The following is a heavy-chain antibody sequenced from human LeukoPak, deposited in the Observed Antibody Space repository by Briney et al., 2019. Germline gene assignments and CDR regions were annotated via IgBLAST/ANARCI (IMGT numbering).Heavy chain of an antibody. Sequence: GGSLRLSCAASGFTFSSYWMSWVRQAPGKGLEWVANIKQDGSEKYYVDSVKGRFTISRDNSKNTLYLQMNSLRAEDTAVYYCNAVAGNGGEDYWDQGTLVTVSS. V-gene: IGHV3-7*01. D-gene: IGHD6-19*01. CDR2: IKQDGSEK. J-gene: IGHJ4*02. CDR3: NAVAGNGGEDY. CDR1: GFTFSSYW.